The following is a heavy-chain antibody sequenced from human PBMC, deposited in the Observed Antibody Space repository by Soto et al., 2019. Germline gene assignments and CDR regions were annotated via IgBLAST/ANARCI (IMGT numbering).Heavy chain of an antibody. Sequence: SETLSLTCAVNGGSFTGYYGAWIRQSPGKGLEWIGEISPSGRTNYNPSLKSRVTISVDTSKNQFSLKVSSVTAADTGMYYCARNGGSTWYYFDSWGQGTVVTVSS. CDR2: ISPSGRT. CDR3: ARNGGSTWYYFDS. D-gene: IGHD6-13*01. CDR1: GGSFTGYY. J-gene: IGHJ4*02. V-gene: IGHV4-34*01.